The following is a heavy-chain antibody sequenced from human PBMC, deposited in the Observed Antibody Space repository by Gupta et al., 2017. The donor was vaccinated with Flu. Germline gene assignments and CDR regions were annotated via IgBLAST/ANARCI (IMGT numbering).Heavy chain of an antibody. CDR3: AGGRMACYGYYAYYMDV. J-gene: IGHJ6*03. V-gene: IGHV4-34*01. CDR2: INPGGST. D-gene: IGHD5-18*01. Sequence: GSFSSYDWNWIRQPPGKGLEWIGEINPGGSTNFNPSLKSRVTISLDTTKNQFSLKLNSVTAADTAAYFCAGGRMACYGYYAYYMDVWGKGTTVSVSS. CDR1: GSFSSYD.